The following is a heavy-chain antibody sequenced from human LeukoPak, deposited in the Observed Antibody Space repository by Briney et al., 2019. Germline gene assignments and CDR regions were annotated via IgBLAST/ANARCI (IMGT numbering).Heavy chain of an antibody. D-gene: IGHD3-22*01. CDR2: ISGSGGTT. V-gene: IGHV3-23*01. CDR3: AKADTRGWPRPYLKFHD. CDR1: GFTFSTYA. J-gene: IGHJ4*02. Sequence: SGGSLRLSCAASGFTFSTYAMAWVRQAPGKGLEWVSLISGSGGTTYYADSVKGRFTISRDNSKNALYLQMNDLRAEDTAVYYCAKADTRGWPRPYLKFHDWGQGSLVTVSS.